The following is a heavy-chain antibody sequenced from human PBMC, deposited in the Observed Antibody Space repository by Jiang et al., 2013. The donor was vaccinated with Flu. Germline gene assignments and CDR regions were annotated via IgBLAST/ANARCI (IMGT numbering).Heavy chain of an antibody. V-gene: IGHV3-48*02. CDR1: GFTFSSYS. D-gene: IGHD5-18*01. Sequence: QLLESGGGLVQPGGSLRLSCAASGFTFSSYSMNWVRQAPGKGLEWVSYISDSSRTIYYADSVKGRFTISRDNAKNSLYLQMNSLRDEDTAVYYCAGDVDTPMVRSFDYWGQGTLVTVSS. J-gene: IGHJ4*02. CDR3: AGDVDTPMVRSFDY. CDR2: ISDSSRTI.